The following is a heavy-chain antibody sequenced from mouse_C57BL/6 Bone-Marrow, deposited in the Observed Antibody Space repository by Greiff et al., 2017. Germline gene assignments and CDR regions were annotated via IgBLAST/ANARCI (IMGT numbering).Heavy chain of an antibody. V-gene: IGHV5-15*04. CDR2: ISNLAYSI. CDR3: ARLIYYGSSYFDY. D-gene: IGHD1-1*01. J-gene: IGHJ2*02. Sequence: EVKLVESGGGLVQPGGSLKLSCAASGFTFSDYGMAWVRQAPRKGPEWVAFISNLAYSIYYADTVTGRFTISRENDKNTLYLEMSSLRSEDAAIYNCARLIYYGSSYFDYWGQGTSLTVSS. CDR1: GFTFSDYG.